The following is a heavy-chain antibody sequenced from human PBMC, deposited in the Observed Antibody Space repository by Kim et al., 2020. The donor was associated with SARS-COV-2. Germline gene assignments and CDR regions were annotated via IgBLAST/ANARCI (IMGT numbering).Heavy chain of an antibody. Sequence: GGSLRLSCAASGFTFSSYSMNWVRQAPGKGLEWVSSISSSRSYIYYADSVKGRFTISRDNAKNSLYLQMNSLRAEDTAVYYCASEYGDYIALSFDPWGQG. D-gene: IGHD4-17*01. V-gene: IGHV3-21*01. CDR3: ASEYGDYIALSFDP. CDR2: ISSSRSYI. J-gene: IGHJ5*02. CDR1: GFTFSSYS.